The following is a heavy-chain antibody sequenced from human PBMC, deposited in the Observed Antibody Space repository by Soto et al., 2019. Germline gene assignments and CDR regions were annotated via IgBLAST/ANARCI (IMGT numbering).Heavy chain of an antibody. D-gene: IGHD6-6*01. CDR2: IYYSGST. J-gene: IGHJ6*02. V-gene: IGHV4-39*01. CDR3: ARQNGDGAARLYYYYYGMDV. Sequence: QLQLQESGPGLVKPSETLSLTCTVSGGSISSSSYYWGWIRQPPGKGLEWIGSIYYSGSTYYNPSLKSRVTMSVDTSKNQFSLKLRSVTAADTAVYYCARQNGDGAARLYYYYYGMDVWGQGTTVTVSS. CDR1: GGSISSSSYY.